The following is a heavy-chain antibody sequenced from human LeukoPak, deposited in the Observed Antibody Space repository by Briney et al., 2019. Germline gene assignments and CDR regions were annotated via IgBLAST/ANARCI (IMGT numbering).Heavy chain of an antibody. Sequence: GSLILPCAASGFTFSSYSMNWVRQAPGKGLEWVAVISYDGSNKYYADSVKGRFTISRDNSKNTLYLQMNSLRAEDTAVYYCARGGAVAALATLFWGQGTLVTVSS. CDR2: ISYDGSNK. CDR1: GFTFSSYS. CDR3: ARGGAVAALATLF. D-gene: IGHD6-6*01. J-gene: IGHJ4*02. V-gene: IGHV3-30*03.